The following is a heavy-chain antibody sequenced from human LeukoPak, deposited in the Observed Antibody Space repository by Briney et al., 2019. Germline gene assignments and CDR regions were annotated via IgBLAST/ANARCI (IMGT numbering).Heavy chain of an antibody. CDR3: ARGRSSSSEAETLYYYFYYMDV. Sequence: SETLSLTCTVSGGSTSSYYWSWIRQPAGKGLEWIGCIYTSGTTNYNPSLKSRVTMSVDTSKNQFSLRLSSVTAADTAVYYCARGRSSSSEAETLYYYFYYMDVWGKGTTVIVSS. CDR1: GGSTSSYY. V-gene: IGHV4-4*07. J-gene: IGHJ6*03. CDR2: IYTSGTT. D-gene: IGHD6-6*01.